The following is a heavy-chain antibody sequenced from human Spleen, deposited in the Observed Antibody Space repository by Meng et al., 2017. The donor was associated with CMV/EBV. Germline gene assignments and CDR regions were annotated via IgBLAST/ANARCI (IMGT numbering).Heavy chain of an antibody. CDR3: AREEGRIAVAGTEIDY. CDR1: GYTFTGYY. J-gene: IGHJ4*02. CDR2: INPNSGGT. D-gene: IGHD6-19*01. V-gene: IGHV1-2*02. Sequence: ASVKVSCKASGYTFTGYYMHWVRQAPGQGLEWMGWINPNSGGTNYAQKLQGRVTMTTDTSTSTAYMELRSLRSDDTAVYYCAREEGRIAVAGTEIDYWGQGTLVTVSS.